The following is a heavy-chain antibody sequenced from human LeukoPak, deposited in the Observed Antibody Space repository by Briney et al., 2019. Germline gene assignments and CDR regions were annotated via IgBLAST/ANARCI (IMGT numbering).Heavy chain of an antibody. D-gene: IGHD3-22*01. CDR1: GGSISSYY. Sequence: SETLSLTCTVSGGSISSYYWSWIRQPAGKGLEWIGRIYTSGSTNYNPSPKSRVTMSVDTSKNQFSLKLSSVTAADTAVYYCAREKPPYYYDSSGNFDYWGQGTLVTVSS. CDR2: IYTSGST. CDR3: AREKPPYYYDSSGNFDY. V-gene: IGHV4-4*07. J-gene: IGHJ4*02.